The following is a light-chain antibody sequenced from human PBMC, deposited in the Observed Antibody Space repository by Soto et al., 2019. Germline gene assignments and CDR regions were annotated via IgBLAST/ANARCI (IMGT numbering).Light chain of an antibody. CDR1: SSDVGDYNY. J-gene: IGLJ1*01. V-gene: IGLV2-14*01. Sequence: QSVLTQPASVSGSPGQSITISCTGASSDVGDYNYASWYQHHPGKAPKLLIYEVNNRPSGVSDRFSGSKSDNVASLTISWLQAEDEADYYCSSYTSSSTYVFGTGTKVTVL. CDR3: SSYTSSSTYV. CDR2: EVN.